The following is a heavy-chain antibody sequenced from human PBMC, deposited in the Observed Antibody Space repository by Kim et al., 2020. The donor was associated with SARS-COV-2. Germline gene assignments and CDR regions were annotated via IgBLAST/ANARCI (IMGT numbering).Heavy chain of an antibody. CDR3: ARVGAAADDYYYYYGMDV. CDR1: GFTFSSYS. CDR2: ISSSSSYI. V-gene: IGHV3-21*01. Sequence: GGSLRLSCAASGFTFSSYSINWVRQAPGKGLEWVSSISSSSSYIYYADSVKGRFTISRDNAKNSLYLQMNSLRAEDTAVYYCARVGAAADDYYYYYGMDVWGQGTTVTVSS. D-gene: IGHD6-13*01. J-gene: IGHJ6*02.